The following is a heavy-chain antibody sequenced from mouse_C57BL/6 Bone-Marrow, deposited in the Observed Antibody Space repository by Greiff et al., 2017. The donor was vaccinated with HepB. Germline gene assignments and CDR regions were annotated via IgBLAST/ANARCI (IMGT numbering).Heavy chain of an antibody. CDR3: ERGGYEYDSFDY. J-gene: IGHJ2*01. CDR1: GYTFTSYW. D-gene: IGHD2-4*01. Sequence: QVQLQQPGAELVRPGTSVKLSCKASGYTFTSYWMHWVKQRPGQGLEWIGVIDPSDSYTNYNQKFKGKATLTVDTSSSTAYMQLSSLTSEDSAVYYCERGGYEYDSFDYWGQGTTLTVSS. V-gene: IGHV1-59*01. CDR2: IDPSDSYT.